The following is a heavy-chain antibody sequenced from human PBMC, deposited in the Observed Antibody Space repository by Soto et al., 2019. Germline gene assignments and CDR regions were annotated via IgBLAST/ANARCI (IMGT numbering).Heavy chain of an antibody. CDR3: ARDYGDYEGVVDY. V-gene: IGHV3-21*01. D-gene: IGHD4-17*01. CDR2: ISSSSSYI. J-gene: IGHJ4*02. Sequence: PGGSLRLSCAASGFTFSSYSMNWVRQAPGKGLEWVSSISSSSSYIYYADSVKGRFTISRDNAKNSLYLQMNSLRAEDTAVYYCARDYGDYEGVVDYWGQGTLVTVSS. CDR1: GFTFSSYS.